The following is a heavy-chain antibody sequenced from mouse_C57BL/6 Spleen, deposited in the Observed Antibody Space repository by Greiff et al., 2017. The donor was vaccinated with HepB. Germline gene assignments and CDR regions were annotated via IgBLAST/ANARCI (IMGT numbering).Heavy chain of an antibody. CDR1: GFTFSDYY. D-gene: IGHD1-1*01. J-gene: IGHJ1*03. V-gene: IGHV5-16*01. CDR2: INYDGSST. Sequence: EVQVVESEGGLVQPGSSMKLSCTASGFTFSDYYMAWVRQVPEKGLEWVANINYDGSSTYYLDSLKSRFIISRDNAKNILYLQMSSLKSEDTATYYCAREGAGSSYRYFDVWGTGTTVTVSS. CDR3: AREGAGSSYRYFDV.